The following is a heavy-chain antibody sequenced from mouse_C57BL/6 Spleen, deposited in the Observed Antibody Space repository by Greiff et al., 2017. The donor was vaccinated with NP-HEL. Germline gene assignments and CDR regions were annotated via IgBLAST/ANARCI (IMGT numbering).Heavy chain of an antibody. Sequence: VQLQESGAELVRPGASVKLSCTASGFNIKDDYMHWVKQRPEQGLEWIGWIDPENGDTEYASKFQGKATITADTSSNTAYLQLSSLTSEDTAVYYCTFTGSIYYFDDWGQGTTLTVSS. D-gene: IGHD4-1*01. V-gene: IGHV14-4*01. CDR3: TFTGSIYYFDD. CDR1: GFNIKDDY. J-gene: IGHJ2*01. CDR2: IDPENGDT.